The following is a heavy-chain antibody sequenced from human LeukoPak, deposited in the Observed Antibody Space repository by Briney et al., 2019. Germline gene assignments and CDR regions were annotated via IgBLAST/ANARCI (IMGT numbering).Heavy chain of an antibody. J-gene: IGHJ4*02. CDR3: ANNFYYYGSGSYYKPHY. CDR1: GFTFSSYG. Sequence: GGSLRLSCAASGFTFSSYGMHWVRQAPGKGLERVAVISYDGSNKYYADSVKGRFTISRDNSKNTLYLQMNSLRAEDTAVYYCANNFYYYGSGSYYKPHYWGQGTLVTVSS. CDR2: ISYDGSNK. V-gene: IGHV3-30*18. D-gene: IGHD3-10*01.